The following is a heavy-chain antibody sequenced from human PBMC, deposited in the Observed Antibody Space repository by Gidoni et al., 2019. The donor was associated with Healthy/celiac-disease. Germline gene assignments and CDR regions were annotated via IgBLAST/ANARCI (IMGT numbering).Heavy chain of an antibody. CDR1: VFPFSRYA. D-gene: IGHD6-19*01. Sequence: QVQLVESGGGVVQPGRSLRLSCAASVFPFSRYAMHWVRQDPGKGLEWVAVISYDGRNKYYADSVKGRFTISRDNYKNTLYLQMNSLRAEDTAVYYCARDGVIAVAPLYYFDYWGEGTLVTVSS. CDR2: ISYDGRNK. J-gene: IGHJ4*02. CDR3: ARDGVIAVAPLYYFDY. V-gene: IGHV3-30*04.